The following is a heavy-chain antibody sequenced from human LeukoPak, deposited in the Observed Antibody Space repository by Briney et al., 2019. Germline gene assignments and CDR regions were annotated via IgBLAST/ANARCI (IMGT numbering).Heavy chain of an antibody. J-gene: IGHJ6*04. CDR2: ISSSGSTI. CDR1: GFTLSSYE. Sequence: GGSLRLSCAASGFTLSSYEMNWVRQAAGKGLEWVSYISSSGSTIYYADSGKGRFTISRDNAKNSLYLQMNSLRAEDTAVYYCAELGITMIGGVWGKGTTVTISS. CDR3: AELGITMIGGV. V-gene: IGHV3-48*03. D-gene: IGHD3-10*02.